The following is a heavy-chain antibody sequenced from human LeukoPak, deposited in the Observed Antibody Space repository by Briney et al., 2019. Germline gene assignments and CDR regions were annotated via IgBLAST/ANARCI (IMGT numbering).Heavy chain of an antibody. V-gene: IGHV4-59*08. CDR1: GGSISSYY. Sequence: SETLSLTCTVSGGSISSYYWSWIRQPPGKGLEWIGYIYYSGSTNYNPSLKSRVTISVDASKNQFSLKLSSVTAADTAVYYCARFPYGMDVWGQGTTVTVSS. CDR3: ARFPYGMDV. CDR2: IYYSGST. J-gene: IGHJ6*02.